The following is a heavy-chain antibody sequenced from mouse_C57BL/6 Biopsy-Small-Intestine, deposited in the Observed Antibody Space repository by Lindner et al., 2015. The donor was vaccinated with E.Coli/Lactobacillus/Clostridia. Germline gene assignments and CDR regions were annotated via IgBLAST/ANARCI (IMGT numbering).Heavy chain of an antibody. D-gene: IGHD3-3*01. J-gene: IGHJ4*01. V-gene: IGHV5-17*01. CDR3: ANRGRDYYAMDY. Sequence: VQLQESGGGLVKPGGSLKLSCAASGFTFSDYGMHWVRQAPEKGLEWVAYISSGSSTIYYADTVKGRFTISRDNAKNTLFLQMTSLRSEDTAIYYCANRGRDYYAMDYWGQGTSVTVSS. CDR1: GFTFSDYG. CDR2: ISSGSSTI.